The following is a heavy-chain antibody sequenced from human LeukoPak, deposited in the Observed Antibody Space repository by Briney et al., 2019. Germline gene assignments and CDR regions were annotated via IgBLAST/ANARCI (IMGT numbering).Heavy chain of an antibody. J-gene: IGHJ6*02. V-gene: IGHV4-34*01. CDR1: GGSFSGYY. D-gene: IGHD2-21*02. CDR2: INHSGST. CDR3: ARGAGVVVVTAKPYYYYYGMDV. Sequence: ASETLSLTCAVYGGSFSGYYWSWIRQPPGKGLEWIGEINHSGSTNYNPSLKSRVTISVDTSKNQFSLKLSSVTAADTAVYDCARGAGVVVVTAKPYYYYYGMDVWGQGTTVTVSS.